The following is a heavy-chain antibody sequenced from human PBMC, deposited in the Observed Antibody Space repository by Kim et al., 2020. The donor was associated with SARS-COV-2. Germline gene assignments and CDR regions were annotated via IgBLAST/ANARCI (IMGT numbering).Heavy chain of an antibody. V-gene: IGHV4-4*09. CDR2: IYHSGST. J-gene: IGHJ5*02. CDR3: ASRVSGDYARFFNS. CDR1: GDASNSFF. Sequence: SETLSLTCSVSGDASNSFFWSWIRQPPGKGLEWVGCIYHSGSTTYNPSLKGRITMSVDKSTNQFSLNVHSVTAEDTAMYYCASRVSGDYARFFNSWGPGRLVIVSS. D-gene: IGHD4-17*01.